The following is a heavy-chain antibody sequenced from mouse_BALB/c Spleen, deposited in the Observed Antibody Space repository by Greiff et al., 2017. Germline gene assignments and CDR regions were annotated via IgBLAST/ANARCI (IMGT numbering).Heavy chain of an antibody. V-gene: IGHV1S34*01. D-gene: IGHD2-1*01. CDR3: ARSYGNYIYYAMDY. CDR2: ISCYNGAT. CDR1: GYSFTGYY. J-gene: IGHJ4*01. Sequence: LVKTGASVKISCKASGYSFTGYYMHWVKQSHGKSLEWIGYISCYNGATSYNQKFKGKATFTVDTSSSTAYMQFNSLTSEDSAVYYCARSYGNYIYYAMDYWGQGTSVTVSS.